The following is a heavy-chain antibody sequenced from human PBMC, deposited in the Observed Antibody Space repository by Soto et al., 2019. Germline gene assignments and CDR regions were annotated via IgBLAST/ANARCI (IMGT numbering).Heavy chain of an antibody. CDR1: GFIFGSYW. D-gene: IGHD5-18*01. CDR2: INSDGTTT. CDR3: ARDLWTQLWFFED. Sequence: PGGSLRLSCAASGFIFGSYWMHWVRQVPGKGLVWVSRINSDGTTTIYADSVRGRFTISRDNAKNTLYLQMNSLRAEDTAVYYCARDLWTQLWFFEDWGQGTQVTVSS. J-gene: IGHJ4*02. V-gene: IGHV3-74*01.